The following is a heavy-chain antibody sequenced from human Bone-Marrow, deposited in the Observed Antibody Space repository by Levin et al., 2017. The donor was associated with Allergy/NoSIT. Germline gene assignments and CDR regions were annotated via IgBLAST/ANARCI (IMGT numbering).Heavy chain of an antibody. CDR2: IWYDGSNK. Sequence: PGGSLRLSCAASGFTFSSYGMHWVRQAPGKGLEWVAVIWYDGSNKYYADSVKGRFTISRDNSKNTLYLQMNSLRAEDTAVYYCARDRHSSTSCYRRGGYNWFDPWGQGTLVTVSS. D-gene: IGHD2-2*02. CDR3: ARDRHSSTSCYRRGGYNWFDP. CDR1: GFTFSSYG. V-gene: IGHV3-33*01. J-gene: IGHJ5*02.